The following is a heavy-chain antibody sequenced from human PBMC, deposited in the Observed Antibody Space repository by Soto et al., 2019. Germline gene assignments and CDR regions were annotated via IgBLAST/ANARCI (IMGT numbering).Heavy chain of an antibody. Sequence: QVQLVQSGAEVKTPGSSVKVSCKTSGDIFSGYSISWVRQAPGQGLEWMGGIIPIFGTTNYAQRFHGRVTITADKSTSTVYMELYSRKSEDTAVYYCARDLGSGYDPGEYWGQGTLVAVSS. CDR1: GDIFSGYS. CDR3: ARDLGSGYDPGEY. D-gene: IGHD5-12*01. V-gene: IGHV1-69*14. CDR2: IIPIFGTT. J-gene: IGHJ4*02.